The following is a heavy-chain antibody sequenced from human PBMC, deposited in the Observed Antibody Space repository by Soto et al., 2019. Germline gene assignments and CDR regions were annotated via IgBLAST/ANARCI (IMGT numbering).Heavy chain of an antibody. D-gene: IGHD1-26*01. CDR2: ISGSGGST. J-gene: IGHJ4*02. V-gene: IGHV3-23*01. CDR3: AKDVGSRPVAYYFDY. CDR1: GFAFSSYA. Sequence: EVQLLESGGGLVQPGGSLRLSCAASGFAFSSYAMSWVRQAPGKGLEWVSAISGSGGSTYYADSVKGRFTISRDNSKNTLYLQMNSLRAEDTAVYYCAKDVGSRPVAYYFDYWGQGTLVTVSS.